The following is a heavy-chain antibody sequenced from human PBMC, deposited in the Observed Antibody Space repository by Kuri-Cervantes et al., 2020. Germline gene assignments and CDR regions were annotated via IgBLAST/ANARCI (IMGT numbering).Heavy chain of an antibody. D-gene: IGHD3-22*01. V-gene: IGHV1-2*02. CDR2: INPNSGGT. Sequence: ASVKVSCKASGYTFTGYYMHWVRQAPGQGLEWMGWINPNSGGTNYAQKFQGRVTMTRDTSISTAYMELSRLRSDDTAVYYCARDPKRARWVVGLLQLPTGSWFDPWGQGTLVTVSS. CDR1: GYTFTGYY. CDR3: ARDPKRARWVVGLLQLPTGSWFDP. J-gene: IGHJ5*02.